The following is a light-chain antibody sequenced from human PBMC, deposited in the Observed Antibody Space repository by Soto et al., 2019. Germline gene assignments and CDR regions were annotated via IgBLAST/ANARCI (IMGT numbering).Light chain of an antibody. CDR2: GAS. V-gene: IGKV3-20*01. CDR3: QQYGTSPPT. CDR1: QRVSSSY. J-gene: IGKJ5*01. Sequence: EIVLTQSPATLSVSPGERATLSFMASQRVSSSYLAWYQQKPGQTPRLLIYGASSRATGIPDRFSGSGSGTDFILTISRLEPEDFAVYYCQQYGTSPPTFGQGTRLEIK.